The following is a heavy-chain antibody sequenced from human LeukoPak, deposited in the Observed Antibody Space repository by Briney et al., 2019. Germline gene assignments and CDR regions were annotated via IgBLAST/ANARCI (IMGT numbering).Heavy chain of an antibody. D-gene: IGHD3-22*01. J-gene: IGHJ4*02. CDR3: ASSWGNSSGPFGY. CDR2: IIPIFGTA. CDR1: RRTVSTYA. V-gene: IGHV1-69*01. Sequence: SVKVSCKAARRTVSTYAVMSVPQAPGQGLEWMGGIIPIFGTANYAQKFQGRVTITADESTSTAYMELSSLRSEDTAVYYCASSWGNSSGPFGYWGQGTLVTVSS.